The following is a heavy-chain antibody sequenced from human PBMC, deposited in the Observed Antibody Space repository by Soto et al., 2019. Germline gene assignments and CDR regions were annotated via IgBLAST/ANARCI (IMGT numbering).Heavy chain of an antibody. J-gene: IGHJ6*02. CDR2: IIPIFGTA. D-gene: IGHD2-2*01. Sequence: SVKVSCKASGGTFSSYATSWVRQAPGQGLEWMGGIIPIFGTANYAQKFQGRVTITADESTSTAYMELSSLRSEDTAVYYCARGCQPYYYYGMDVWGQGTTVTVSS. CDR1: GGTFSSYA. V-gene: IGHV1-69*13. CDR3: ARGCQPYYYYGMDV.